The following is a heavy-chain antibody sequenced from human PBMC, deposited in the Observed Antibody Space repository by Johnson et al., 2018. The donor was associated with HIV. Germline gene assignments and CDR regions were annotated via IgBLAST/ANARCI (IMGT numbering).Heavy chain of an antibody. CDR2: IWADGSNT. J-gene: IGHJ3*02. V-gene: IGHV3-33*01. D-gene: IGHD1-1*01. CDR3: ARAEPWDRRHYAFDI. CDR1: GFSFSTYG. Sequence: QVQLVESGGGVVQTGRSLRLSCASSGFSFSTYGMHWVRQAPGTGLEWVAIIWADGSNTYCAASVKGRVTIHRDNSKNTMYLQMDSLRAEDTAVYYCARAEPWDRRHYAFDIWGQGTVVTVSS.